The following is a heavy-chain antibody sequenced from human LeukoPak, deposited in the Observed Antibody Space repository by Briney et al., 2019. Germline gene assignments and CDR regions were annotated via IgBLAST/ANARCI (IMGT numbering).Heavy chain of an antibody. D-gene: IGHD2-21*02. CDR3: AKTGGRGDPFDY. Sequence: PGGSLRLSCAASGFTFSSYTINWVRQAPGKGLQWVSSISSTSSYISYADSVKGRFTISRDNAENSLYLEMNSLRVEDTAVYYCAKTGGRGDPFDYWGQGTLVTVSS. CDR1: GFTFSSYT. J-gene: IGHJ4*02. V-gene: IGHV3-21*01. CDR2: ISSTSSYI.